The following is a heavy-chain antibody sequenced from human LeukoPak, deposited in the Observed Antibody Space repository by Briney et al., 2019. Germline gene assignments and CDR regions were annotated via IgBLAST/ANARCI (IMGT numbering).Heavy chain of an antibody. CDR3: AKLGIAARNFDY. V-gene: IGHV3-74*01. J-gene: IGHJ4*02. D-gene: IGHD6-6*01. CDR2: INSDGSST. Sequence: GGSLRLSCAASGFTFSSYWMHWVRQAPGKGLVWVSRINSDGSSTSYADSVKGRFTISRDNAKNTLYLQMNSLRAEDTAVYYCAKLGIAARNFDYWGQGTLVTVSS. CDR1: GFTFSSYW.